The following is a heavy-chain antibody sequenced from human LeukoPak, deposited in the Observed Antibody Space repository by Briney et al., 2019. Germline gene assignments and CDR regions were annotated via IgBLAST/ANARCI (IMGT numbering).Heavy chain of an antibody. CDR1: GGSFSGYY. V-gene: IGHV4-34*01. D-gene: IGHD6-13*01. J-gene: IGHJ5*02. CDR3: ARVRGIAAAGRRCWFDP. Sequence: PSETLSLTCAVYGGSFSGYYWSWIRQPPGKGLEWIGETNHSGSTNYNPSLKSRVTISVDTSKNQFSLKLSSVTAADTAVYYCARVRGIAAAGRRCWFDPWGQGTLVTVSS. CDR2: TNHSGST.